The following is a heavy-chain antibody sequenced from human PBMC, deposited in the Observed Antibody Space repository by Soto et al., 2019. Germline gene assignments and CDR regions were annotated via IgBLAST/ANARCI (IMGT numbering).Heavy chain of an antibody. J-gene: IGHJ6*02. D-gene: IGHD3-3*01. Sequence: SETLSLTCAVSGGSISSSNWWSWVRQPPGKGLEWIGEIYHSGSTNYNPSLKSRVTISVDKSKNQFSLKLSSVTAADTAVYYCARNYDFWSGEDYYYYGMDVWGQGTTVTVSS. V-gene: IGHV4-4*02. CDR3: ARNYDFWSGEDYYYYGMDV. CDR2: IYHSGST. CDR1: GGSISSSNW.